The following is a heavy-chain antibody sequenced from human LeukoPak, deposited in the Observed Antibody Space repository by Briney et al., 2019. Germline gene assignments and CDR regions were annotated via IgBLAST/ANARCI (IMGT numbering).Heavy chain of an antibody. Sequence: PSETLSLTCAVYGGSFRDYYWSWIRQPPGKGLEWIGQINHSGSTNYNPSLKSRVTISLDTSKNQFSLKLTSVTAADTAVYYCAKAPYLSSGSWGQGILVAVSS. V-gene: IGHV4-34*01. D-gene: IGHD3-22*01. CDR2: INHSGST. CDR1: GGSFRDYY. CDR3: AKAPYLSSGS. J-gene: IGHJ5*01.